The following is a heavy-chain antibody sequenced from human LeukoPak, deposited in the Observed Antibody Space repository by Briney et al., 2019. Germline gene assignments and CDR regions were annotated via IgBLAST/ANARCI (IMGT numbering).Heavy chain of an antibody. D-gene: IGHD2-15*01. V-gene: IGHV4-30-4*01. Sequence: SETLSLTCTVPGGSISSGDYYWSWIRQPPGKGLEWIGYIYYSGSTNYNPSLKSRVTISVDTSKNQFSLKLSSVTAADTAVYYCASSPVLPGNDAFDIWGQGTMVTVSS. CDR2: IYYSGST. CDR1: GGSISSGDYY. J-gene: IGHJ3*02. CDR3: ASSPVLPGNDAFDI.